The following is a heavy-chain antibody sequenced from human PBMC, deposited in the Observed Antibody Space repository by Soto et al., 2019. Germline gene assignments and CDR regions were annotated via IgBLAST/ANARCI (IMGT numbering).Heavy chain of an antibody. J-gene: IGHJ4*02. D-gene: IGHD3-22*01. CDR1: GFTVSIHY. V-gene: IGHV3-53*01. CDR3: ARGSYDSTAYFDY. CDR2: IYSGGST. Sequence: GGSLRLSCAASGFTVSIHYMTWVRQAPGKGLEWVALIYSGGSTYYADSVKGRLTISSDNPQNMLYLQMNSLRAGDPPVSYCARGSYDSTAYFDYWGQGTLVTVSS.